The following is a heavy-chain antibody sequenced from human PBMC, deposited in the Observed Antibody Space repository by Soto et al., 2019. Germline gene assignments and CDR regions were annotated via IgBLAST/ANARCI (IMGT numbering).Heavy chain of an antibody. CDR3: ARDPRYDFWSGYYGYYYGMDV. Sequence: WCLRLSCASSGFTFSSYAMHWVRQAPGKGLEWVAVISYDGSNKYYADSVKGRFTISRDNSKNTLYLQMNSLRAEDTAVYYCARDPRYDFWSGYYGYYYGMDVWGQGTTVTVSS. D-gene: IGHD3-3*01. CDR1: GFTFSSYA. CDR2: ISYDGSNK. J-gene: IGHJ6*02. V-gene: IGHV3-30-3*01.